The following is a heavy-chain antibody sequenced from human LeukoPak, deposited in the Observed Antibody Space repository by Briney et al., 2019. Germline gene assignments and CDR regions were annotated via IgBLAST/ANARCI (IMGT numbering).Heavy chain of an antibody. CDR1: GYTFTGHY. CDR2: IIPNSGGT. CDR3: ARGSGSPEYFQH. J-gene: IGHJ1*01. Sequence: GASVKVSCKASGYTFTGHYMHWVRQAPGQGLEWIGWIIPNSGGTNYAQKFQGRVTMTRDTSISTAYMELSRLRSDDTAVYSCARGSGSPEYFQHWGQGTLVTVSS. D-gene: IGHD1-26*01. V-gene: IGHV1-2*02.